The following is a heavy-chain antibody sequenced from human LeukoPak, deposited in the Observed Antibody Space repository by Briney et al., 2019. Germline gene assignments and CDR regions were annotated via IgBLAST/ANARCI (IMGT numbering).Heavy chain of an antibody. J-gene: IGHJ5*02. V-gene: IGHV1-18*01. Sequence: ASVTVSFKASGYTFTSYGISWVRQAPGQGLEWMGWISAYNGNTNYAQKLQGRVTMTTDTSTSTAYMELRSLRSDDTAVYYCARDLLVVGATYWFDPWGQGTLVTVSS. CDR3: ARDLLVVGATYWFDP. CDR2: ISAYNGNT. CDR1: GYTFTSYG. D-gene: IGHD1-26*01.